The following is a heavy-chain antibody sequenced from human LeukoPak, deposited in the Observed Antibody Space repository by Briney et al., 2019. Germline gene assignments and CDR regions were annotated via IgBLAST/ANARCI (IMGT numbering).Heavy chain of an antibody. CDR3: ATVVDNWNDFDY. CDR1: GGSFSGYY. Sequence: SETLSLTCAVYGGSFSGYYWSWIRQPPGKGLEWIGEINHSGSTNYNPSLKSRVTISVDTSKNQFSLKLSSVTAADTAVYYCATVVDNWNDFDYWGQGTLVTVSS. J-gene: IGHJ4*02. CDR2: INHSGST. D-gene: IGHD1-1*01. V-gene: IGHV4-34*01.